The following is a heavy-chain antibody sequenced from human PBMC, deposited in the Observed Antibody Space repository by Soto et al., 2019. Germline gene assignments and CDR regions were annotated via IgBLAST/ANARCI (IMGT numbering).Heavy chain of an antibody. CDR2: ISSSSSYI. Sequence: EVQLVESGGGLVKPGGSLRLSCAASGFTFSSYSMNWVRQAPGKGLEWVSSISSSSSYIYYADSVNGRFTISRYKAKNSPYLQMNSLRAEDTAVYYCARDVGGVRGVIPLYYSYMDVWGKGTTVTVSS. V-gene: IGHV3-21*01. J-gene: IGHJ6*03. CDR1: GFTFSSYS. D-gene: IGHD3-10*01. CDR3: ARDVGGVRGVIPLYYSYMDV.